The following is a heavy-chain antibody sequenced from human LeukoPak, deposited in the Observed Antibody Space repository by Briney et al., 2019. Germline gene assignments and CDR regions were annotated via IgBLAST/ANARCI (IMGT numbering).Heavy chain of an antibody. J-gene: IGHJ4*02. Sequence: PGGSLRLSCAASGFTFSSYSMNWVRQAPGKGLEWVSSISSSSSYIYYADSVKGRFTISRDNAKNSLYLRMNSLRAEDTAVYYCARDPRLKRVGYFDYWGQGTLVTVSS. CDR3: ARDPRLKRVGYFDY. CDR2: ISSSSSYI. CDR1: GFTFSSYS. V-gene: IGHV3-21*01. D-gene: IGHD1-26*01.